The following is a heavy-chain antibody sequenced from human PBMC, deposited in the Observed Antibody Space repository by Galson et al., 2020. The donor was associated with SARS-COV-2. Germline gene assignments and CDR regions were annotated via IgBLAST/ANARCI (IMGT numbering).Heavy chain of an antibody. CDR3: ARDGQTSSGWAFDY. Sequence: LSLTCAASGFTFSSHAMHWVRQAPGKGLEWVAQIFSDGSDKYYGDSVKGRFTISRDSSKNTVYLQMNNLRADDTAVYYCARDGQTSSGWAFDYWGQGTLVTVSS. J-gene: IGHJ4*02. CDR1: GFTFSSHA. V-gene: IGHV3-33*01. D-gene: IGHD6-19*01. CDR2: IFSDGSDK.